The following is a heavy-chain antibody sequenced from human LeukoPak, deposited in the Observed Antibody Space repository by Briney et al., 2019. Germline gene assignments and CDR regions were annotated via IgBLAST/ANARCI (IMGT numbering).Heavy chain of an antibody. CDR3: AREMVRGGKSYGMDV. Sequence: GGSLRLSCATSGFTFSSYSMNWVRQAPGKGLEWVSSISSSSSYIYYADSVKGRFTISRDNAKNSLYLQMNSLRAEDTAVYYCAREMVRGGKSYGMDVWGQGTTVTVSS. CDR2: ISSSSSYI. D-gene: IGHD3-10*01. V-gene: IGHV3-21*01. CDR1: GFTFSSYS. J-gene: IGHJ6*02.